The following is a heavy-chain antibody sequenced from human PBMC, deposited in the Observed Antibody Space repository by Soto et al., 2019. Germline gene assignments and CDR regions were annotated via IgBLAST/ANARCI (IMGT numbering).Heavy chain of an antibody. V-gene: IGHV3-23*01. D-gene: IGHD5-12*01. CDR3: AKDRLIVATDP. CDR1: GFTFSSYA. CDR2: ISAIGGST. Sequence: GGSLRLSCAASGFTFSSYAMSWVRQAPGKGLEWVSAISAIGGSTYYADSVKGRFTISRDNSKNTLYLQMNSLRVEDTAVYYCAKDRLIVATDPWGQGTLVTVSS. J-gene: IGHJ5*02.